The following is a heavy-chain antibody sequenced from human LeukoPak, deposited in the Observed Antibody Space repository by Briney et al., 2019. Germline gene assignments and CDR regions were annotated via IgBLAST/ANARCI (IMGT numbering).Heavy chain of an antibody. J-gene: IGHJ4*02. CDR2: IYYSGTT. CDR1: GGSISGYY. Sequence: SETLSLTCIVTGGSISGYYWSWIRQPPGKGLEWIGFIYYSGTTNYNPSLKSRVTVSVDTSKNQFSLMLSSVTAADTAVYYCARMTSYSSGCYFDYWGQGTLVTVSS. CDR3: ARMTSYSSGCYFDY. D-gene: IGHD6-19*01. V-gene: IGHV4-59*01.